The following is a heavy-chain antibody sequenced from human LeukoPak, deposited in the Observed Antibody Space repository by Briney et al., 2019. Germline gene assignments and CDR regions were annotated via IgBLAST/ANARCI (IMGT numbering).Heavy chain of an antibody. CDR2: IIPIFGTA. J-gene: IGHJ4*02. CDR1: GGTFSSYA. D-gene: IGHD5-24*01. Sequence: SVKVSCKASGGTFSSYAISWVRQAPGQGLEWMGGIIPIFGTANYAQKFQGRVTITADESTSTAYMELSNLRSEDTAVYYCARDRGGDGYNIFDYWGQGTLVTVSS. CDR3: ARDRGGDGYNIFDY. V-gene: IGHV1-69*13.